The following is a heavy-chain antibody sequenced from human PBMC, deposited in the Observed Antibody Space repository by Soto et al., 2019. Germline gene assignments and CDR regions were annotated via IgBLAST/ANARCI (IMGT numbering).Heavy chain of an antibody. J-gene: IGHJ5*02. CDR1: GGSFSSYY. Sequence: QVQLQESGPGLVKPSETLSLTCTVSGGSFSSYYWGWIRQPPGKGLEWIGYVSYRGRTNYNPSLKSRVTISLDTSKNQFSLKLRSVTAADTAVYYCARDGRRDWNDVYWFDPWGQGTLVTVSS. CDR2: VSYRGRT. CDR3: ARDGRRDWNDVYWFDP. D-gene: IGHD1-1*01. V-gene: IGHV4-59*01.